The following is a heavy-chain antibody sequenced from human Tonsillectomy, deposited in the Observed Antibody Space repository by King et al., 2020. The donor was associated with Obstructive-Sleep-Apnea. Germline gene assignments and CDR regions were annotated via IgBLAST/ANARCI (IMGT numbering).Heavy chain of an antibody. J-gene: IGHJ4*02. CDR3: AADLGGRGSYFVDY. CDR2: IVVGSGNT. D-gene: IGHD3-10*01. CDR1: GFTFTSSA. V-gene: IGHV1-58*02. Sequence: QLVHSGPEVKKPGTSVKVSCKASGFTFTSSAMQWVRQARGQRLEWIGWIVVGSGNTNYAQKFQERVTITRDMSTSTAYMELSSLRSEDTAVYYCAADLGGRGSYFVDYWGQGTLVTVSS.